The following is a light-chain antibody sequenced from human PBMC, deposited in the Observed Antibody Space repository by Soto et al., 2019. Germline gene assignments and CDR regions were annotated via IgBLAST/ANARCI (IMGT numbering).Light chain of an antibody. V-gene: IGLV1-40*01. CDR3: QSYDSSLSGVV. CDR1: SSKIGAGYD. J-gene: IGLJ2*01. Sequence: QSVLTQPPSVSGAPGQRVTISCTGRSSKIGAGYDVHWYQQVSGTAPKLLIFGNKNRPSGVPDRFSGSKSGTSASLAITGVQAEDEADYYCQSYDSSLSGVVFGGGTKLTVL. CDR2: GNK.